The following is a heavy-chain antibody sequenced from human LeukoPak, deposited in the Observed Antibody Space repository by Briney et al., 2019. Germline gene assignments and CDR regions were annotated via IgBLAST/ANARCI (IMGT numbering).Heavy chain of an antibody. V-gene: IGHV3-74*01. D-gene: IGHD4-17*01. CDR2: IESDGSIT. J-gene: IGHJ4*02. CDR1: GFTFSNYW. CDR3: ARDPFYGDADLDS. Sequence: SGGSLRLSCAASGFTFSNYWMHWVRQAPGKGLVWVSRIESDGSITSYADSVKGRFTISRDNAKNTLYLQMNSLRAEDTAMYYCARDPFYGDADLDSWGQGTLVTVSS.